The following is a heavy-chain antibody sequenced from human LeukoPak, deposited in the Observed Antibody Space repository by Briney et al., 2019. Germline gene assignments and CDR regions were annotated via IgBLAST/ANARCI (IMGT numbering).Heavy chain of an antibody. D-gene: IGHD6-13*01. CDR3: ARGGGIAALIGLDY. CDR2: IWYDGSNK. CDR1: GFTFSSYG. V-gene: IGHV3-33*01. J-gene: IGHJ4*02. Sequence: GGSLRLSCAASGFTFSSYGMHWVRQAPGKGLEWVAVIWYDGSNKYYADSVKGRFTISRDNSKNTLYLQMNSLRAEDTAVYFCARGGGIAALIGLDYWGQGTLVTVSS.